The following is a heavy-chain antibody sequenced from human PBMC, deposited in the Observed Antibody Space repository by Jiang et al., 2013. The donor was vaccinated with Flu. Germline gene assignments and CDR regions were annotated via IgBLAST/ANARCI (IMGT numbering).Heavy chain of an antibody. CDR2: IWYDGSNK. CDR3: ARDFLDVDTAMPGGFDY. J-gene: IGHJ4*02. CDR1: GFTFSSYG. V-gene: IGHV3-33*01. D-gene: IGHD5-18*01. Sequence: QLVESGGGVVQPGRSLRLSCAASGFTFSSYGMHWVRQAPGKGLEWVAVIWYDGSNKYYADSVKGRFTISRDNSKNTLYLQMNSLRAEDTAVYYCARDFLDVDTAMPGGFDYWGQGTLVTVSS.